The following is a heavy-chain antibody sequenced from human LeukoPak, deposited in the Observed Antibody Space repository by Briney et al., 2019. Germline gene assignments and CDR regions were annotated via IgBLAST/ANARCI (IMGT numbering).Heavy chain of an antibody. CDR1: GFTFSSYA. Sequence: GGSLRLSCAASGFTFSSYAMHWVRQAPGKGLEWVAVISYDGSNKYYADSVKGRFTISRDNSKNTLYLQMNSLRAEDTAVYYCARGLGSGSYFDYWGQGTLVTVSS. D-gene: IGHD3-10*01. J-gene: IGHJ4*02. CDR3: ARGLGSGSYFDY. V-gene: IGHV3-30-3*01. CDR2: ISYDGSNK.